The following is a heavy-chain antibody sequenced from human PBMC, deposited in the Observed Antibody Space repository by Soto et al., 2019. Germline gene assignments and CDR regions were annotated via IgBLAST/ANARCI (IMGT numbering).Heavy chain of an antibody. CDR2: TRQDGGQE. J-gene: IGHJ4*02. CDR3: ARYPNPTVAGLPFDL. Sequence: GGSLRLSCAASGFTFSSYWMSWVRQAPGKGLEWVAHTRQDGGQEYYVDSVKGRFTISRDNAKNSLYLQMNSLRVEDTAVYYYARYPNPTVAGLPFDLWRQGTLVTVSS. V-gene: IGHV3-7*03. CDR1: GFTFSSYW. D-gene: IGHD6-19*01.